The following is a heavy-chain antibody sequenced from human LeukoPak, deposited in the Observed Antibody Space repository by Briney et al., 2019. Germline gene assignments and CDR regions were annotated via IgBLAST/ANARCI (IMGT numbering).Heavy chain of an antibody. J-gene: IGHJ3*02. CDR2: IIGSGDTT. CDR1: GFPFSSYA. D-gene: IGHD3-22*01. Sequence: GGSLRLSCAVSGFPFSSYAMSWVRQAPGKGLEWVSAIIGSGDTTYYADSVKGRLTISRDNSKNTLYLQMNSLKTEDTAVYYCTTDRYDSIAFDIWGQGTMVTVSS. CDR3: TTDRYDSIAFDI. V-gene: IGHV3-23*01.